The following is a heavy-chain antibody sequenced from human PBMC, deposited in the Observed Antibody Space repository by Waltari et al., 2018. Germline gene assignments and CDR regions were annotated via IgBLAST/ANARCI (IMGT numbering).Heavy chain of an antibody. J-gene: IGHJ3*02. V-gene: IGHV4-39*07. CDR2: IYYSGST. Sequence: QLQLQESGPGLVKPSETLSLTCTVSGGYISSSSYYWGWLRQPPGKGLEWIGRIYYSGSTYYNPSLKSRVTISVDTSKNQFSLKLSSVTAADTAVYYCARIDYGDYVGAFDIWGQGTMVTVSS. CDR3: ARIDYGDYVGAFDI. CDR1: GGYISSSSYY. D-gene: IGHD4-17*01.